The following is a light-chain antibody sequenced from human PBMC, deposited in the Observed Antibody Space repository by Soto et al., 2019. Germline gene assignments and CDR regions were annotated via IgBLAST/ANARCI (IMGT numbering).Light chain of an antibody. CDR2: GAS. CDR1: QSVSSN. Sequence: VMTQSPATLSVYPGERATLSCRASQSVSSNLAWFQQKPGQAPRLLIYGASKRATGFPARFSGSGSGTDFTLTISRLEPEDFAVYYCQQYGSSPWTFGQGTKVVIK. J-gene: IGKJ1*01. CDR3: QQYGSSPWT. V-gene: IGKV3-20*01.